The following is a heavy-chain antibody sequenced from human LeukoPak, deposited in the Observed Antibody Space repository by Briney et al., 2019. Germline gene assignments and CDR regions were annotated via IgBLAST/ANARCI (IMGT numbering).Heavy chain of an antibody. CDR2: ISSSSSYI. J-gene: IGHJ4*02. CDR3: ASNYSGSYYDY. D-gene: IGHD1-26*01. CDR1: GFTFSSYF. Sequence: GGSLRLSCAASGFTFSSYFMSWVRQAPGKGLEWVSSISSSSSYIYYADSVKGRFTISRDNAKNSLYLQMNSLRAEDTAVYYCASNYSGSYYDYWGQGTLVTVSS. V-gene: IGHV3-21*01.